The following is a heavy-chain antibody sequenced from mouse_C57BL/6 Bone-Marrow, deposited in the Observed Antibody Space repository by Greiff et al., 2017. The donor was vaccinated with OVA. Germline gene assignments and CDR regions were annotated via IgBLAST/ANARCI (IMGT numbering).Heavy chain of an antibody. D-gene: IGHD1-1*01. V-gene: IGHV5-9-1*02. J-gene: IGHJ2*01. CDR3: TRGPTTVVPFDY. CDR1: GFTFSSYA. Sequence: EVQVVESGEGLVKPGGSLKLSCVASGFTFSSYAMSWVRQTPEKRLEWVAYISSGGDYIYYADTVKGRFTISRDNARNTLYLQMSSLKSEDTAMYYCTRGPTTVVPFDYWGQGTTLTVSS. CDR2: ISSGGDYI.